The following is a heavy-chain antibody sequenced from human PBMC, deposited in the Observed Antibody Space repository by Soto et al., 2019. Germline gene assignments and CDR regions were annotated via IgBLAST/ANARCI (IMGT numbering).Heavy chain of an antibody. V-gene: IGHV1-18*04. D-gene: IGHD5-18*01. CDR1: GYTFTSYG. CDR3: ARDSVLIQPKAMAPGYYFDY. CDR2: ISAYNGNT. J-gene: IGHJ4*02. Sequence: ASVKVSCKASGYTFTSYGISWVRQAPGQGLEWMGWISAYNGNTNYAQKLQGRVTMTTDTSTSTAYMELRSLRSDDTAVYYCARDSVLIQPKAMAPGYYFDYWGQGTLVTVSS.